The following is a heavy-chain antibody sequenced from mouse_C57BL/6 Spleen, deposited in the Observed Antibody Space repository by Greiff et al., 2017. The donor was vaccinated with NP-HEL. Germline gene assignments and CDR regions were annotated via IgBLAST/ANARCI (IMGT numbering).Heavy chain of an antibody. D-gene: IGHD1-1*01. CDR1: GYTFTDYN. V-gene: IGHV1-22*01. CDR2: INPNNGGT. Sequence: VQLQQSGPELVKPGASVKMSCKASGYTFTDYNMHWVKQSHGKSLEWIGYINPNNGGTSYNQKFKGKATLTVDTSSSTAYMQLSSLTSEDSAVYYCARSGYYGSSPHAMDYWGQGTSVTVSS. CDR3: ARSGYYGSSPHAMDY. J-gene: IGHJ4*01.